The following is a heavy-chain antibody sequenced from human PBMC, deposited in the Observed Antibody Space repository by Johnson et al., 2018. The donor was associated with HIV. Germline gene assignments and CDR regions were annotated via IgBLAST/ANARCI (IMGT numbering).Heavy chain of an antibody. V-gene: IGHV3-NL1*01. J-gene: IGHJ3*02. D-gene: IGHD3-10*01. Sequence: QVQLVESGGGVVQPGRSLRVSCAASGFKYAASGLAFSNYAVKWVSHTPGGDGGTAFADSVRGRYIISRDNAKDSLFLQMNSLRAEDTAVYYCARAGKWSGDAFDIWGQGTTVTVSS. CDR1: GFKYA. CDR2: TPGGDGGT. CDR3: ARAGKWSGDAFDI.